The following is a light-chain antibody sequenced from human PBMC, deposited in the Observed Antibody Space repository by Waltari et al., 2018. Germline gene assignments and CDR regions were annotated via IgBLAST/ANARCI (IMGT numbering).Light chain of an antibody. CDR3: QHYVRLPAT. CDR1: QSISSY. J-gene: IGKJ1*01. Sequence: EIVLTQSPGTLSLSPGEGATLSCRASQSISSYLAWYQQKPGQAPSLLMYSASRRATGIPDRFSGSGSGTDFSLTISRLEPEDSAVYYCQHYVRLPATFGQGTKVEVK. V-gene: IGKV3-20*01. CDR2: SAS.